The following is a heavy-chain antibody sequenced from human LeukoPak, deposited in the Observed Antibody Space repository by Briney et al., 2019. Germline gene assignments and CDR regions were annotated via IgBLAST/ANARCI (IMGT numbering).Heavy chain of an antibody. Sequence: SETLSLTCTVSGGSIRSTSYYWGWIRQPPGKGLEWIGSIYYSGSAYYNPSLKSRVTISVDTSKNQSSLKLSSVTAADTAVCYCGRLFYDFWSGHYYYYMDVWGKGTTVTVSS. CDR3: GRLFYDFWSGHYYYYMDV. J-gene: IGHJ6*03. CDR2: IYYSGSA. D-gene: IGHD3-3*01. V-gene: IGHV4-39*01. CDR1: GGSIRSTSYY.